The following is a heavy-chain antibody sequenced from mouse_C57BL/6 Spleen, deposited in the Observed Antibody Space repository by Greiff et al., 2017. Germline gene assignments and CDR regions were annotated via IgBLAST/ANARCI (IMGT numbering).Heavy chain of an antibody. D-gene: IGHD1-1*01. J-gene: IGHJ4*01. Sequence: VQLQESGPELVKPGASVKISCKASGYAFSSSWMNWVKQRPGKGLEWIGRIYPGDGDTNYNGKFKGKATLTADKSSSTAYMQLSSLTSEDSAVYFCARWDYEAMDYWGQGTSVTVSS. CDR1: GYAFSSSW. CDR2: IYPGDGDT. CDR3: ARWDYEAMDY. V-gene: IGHV1-82*01.